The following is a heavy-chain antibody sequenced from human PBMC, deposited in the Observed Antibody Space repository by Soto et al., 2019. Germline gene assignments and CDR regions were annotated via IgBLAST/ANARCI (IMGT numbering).Heavy chain of an antibody. CDR1: GGSMSSYY. Sequence: SETLSLTCTDSGGSMSSYYWSWNRQPPGKGLECIGYIYYSGSTNYNPSLKSRVTISVDTSKNQFSLKLSSVTAADTAVYYCASYGSGSFTSFDYWGQGTLVTVSS. CDR3: ASYGSGSFTSFDY. D-gene: IGHD3-10*01. V-gene: IGHV4-59*08. J-gene: IGHJ4*02. CDR2: IYYSGST.